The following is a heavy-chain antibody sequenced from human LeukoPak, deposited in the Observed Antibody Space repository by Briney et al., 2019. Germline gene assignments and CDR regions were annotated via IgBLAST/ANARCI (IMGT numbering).Heavy chain of an antibody. Sequence: KSSETLSLTCTVSGGSISSGSYYWSWIRQPAGKGLEWIGRIYTSGSTNYNPSLKSRVTISLDTSKNQFSLKLSSVTAADTAVYYCARVSWFPGTSYYYMDVWGKGTTVTVSS. CDR1: GGSISSGSYY. J-gene: IGHJ6*03. CDR2: IYTSGST. D-gene: IGHD1-1*01. CDR3: ARVSWFPGTSYYYMDV. V-gene: IGHV4-61*02.